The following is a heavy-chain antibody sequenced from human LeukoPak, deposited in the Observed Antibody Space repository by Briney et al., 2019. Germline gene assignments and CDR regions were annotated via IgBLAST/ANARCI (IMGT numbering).Heavy chain of an antibody. CDR3: ARVKIGYCSGGSCLSPNYYYYYMDV. J-gene: IGHJ6*03. V-gene: IGHV4-61*02. CDR1: GGSISSGSYY. CDR2: IYTSGST. D-gene: IGHD2-15*01. Sequence: SETLSLTCTVSGGSISSGSYYWSWIRQPAGKGLEWIGRIYTSGSTNYNPSLKSRVTISVDTSKNQFSLKLSPVTAADTAVYYCARVKIGYCSGGSCLSPNYYYYYMDVWGKGTTVTISS.